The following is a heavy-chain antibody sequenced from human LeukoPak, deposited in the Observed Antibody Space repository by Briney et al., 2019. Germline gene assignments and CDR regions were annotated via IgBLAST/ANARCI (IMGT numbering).Heavy chain of an antibody. CDR3: ARVASWDYDFWSGYYFGDYYYYYYMDV. CDR1: GFTFSSHW. Sequence: QAGGSLRLSCAASGFTFSSHWMHWVRQAPGKGLVWVSAISGSGGSTYYADSVKGRFTISRDNAKNTLYLQMNSLRAEDTAVYYCARVASWDYDFWSGYYFGDYYYYYYMDVWGKGTTVTVSS. V-gene: IGHV3-74*01. D-gene: IGHD3-3*01. CDR2: ISGSGGST. J-gene: IGHJ6*03.